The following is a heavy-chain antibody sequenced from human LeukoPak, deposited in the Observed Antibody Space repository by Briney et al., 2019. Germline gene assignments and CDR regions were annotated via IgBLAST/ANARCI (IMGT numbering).Heavy chain of an antibody. Sequence: SETLSLTCAVYGGSFSGYYWSWIRQPPGKGLEWIGETNHSGSTNYNPSLKSRVTISVDTSKNQFSLKLSSVTAADTAVYYCARTYSGYWSWFDPWGQGTLVTVSS. J-gene: IGHJ5*02. V-gene: IGHV4-34*01. CDR2: TNHSGST. CDR1: GGSFSGYY. CDR3: ARTYSGYWSWFDP. D-gene: IGHD5-12*01.